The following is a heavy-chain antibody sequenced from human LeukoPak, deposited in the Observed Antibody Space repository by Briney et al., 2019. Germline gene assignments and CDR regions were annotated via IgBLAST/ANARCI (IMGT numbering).Heavy chain of an antibody. Sequence: PGGSLRLSCLTSGFTFSSYAMSWVRQAPGKGLEWVSAISGSGGSTYYADSVKGRFTISRDNSKNTLYLQMNSLRAEDTAVYYCAKASSRLAGKLELPAYYYYYGMDVWGQGTTVTVSS. CDR2: ISGSGGST. J-gene: IGHJ6*02. CDR1: GFTFSSYA. V-gene: IGHV3-23*01. D-gene: IGHD1-7*01. CDR3: AKASSRLAGKLELPAYYYYYGMDV.